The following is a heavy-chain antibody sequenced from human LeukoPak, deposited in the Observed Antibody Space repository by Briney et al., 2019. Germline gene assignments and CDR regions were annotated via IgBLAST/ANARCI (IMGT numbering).Heavy chain of an antibody. J-gene: IGHJ6*02. V-gene: IGHV3-7*01. CDR3: ARGNAMGV. CDR1: GFTFSSYW. CDR2: INQDGSEG. Sequence: GGSLRLSCAASGFTFSSYWMTWVRQAPGKGLEWVANINQDGSEGYYVDSVKGRFTISRDNAKNSLSLQMNSLRAEDTALYYCARGNAMGVWGQGTTVTASS.